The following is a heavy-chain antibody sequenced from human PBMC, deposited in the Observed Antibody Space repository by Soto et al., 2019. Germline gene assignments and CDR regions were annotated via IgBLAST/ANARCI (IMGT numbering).Heavy chain of an antibody. CDR2: ISSSSSTI. D-gene: IGHD4-17*01. Sequence: GESLKISCAASGFTFSSYSMNWVRQAPGKGLEWVSYISSSSSTIYYADSVKGRFTISRDNAKNSLYLQMNSLRDEDTAVYYCARGYGDYGDAFDIWGQGTMVTVSS. V-gene: IGHV3-48*02. CDR1: GFTFSSYS. J-gene: IGHJ3*02. CDR3: ARGYGDYGDAFDI.